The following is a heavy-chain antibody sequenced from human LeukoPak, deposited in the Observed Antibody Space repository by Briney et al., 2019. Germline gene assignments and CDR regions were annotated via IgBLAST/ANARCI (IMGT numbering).Heavy chain of an antibody. CDR2: IYPGASDT. D-gene: IGHD3-22*01. CDR1: GYSFTSYW. Sequence: GGALKISCKGSGYSFTSYWIGWGRQMPGKGLEWMGIIYPGASDTRYSPSFQGQVTISADKSISTAYLQWSSLKASDTAMYYCALTTANNWFDPWGQGTLVTVSS. CDR3: ALTTANNWFDP. J-gene: IGHJ5*02. V-gene: IGHV5-51*01.